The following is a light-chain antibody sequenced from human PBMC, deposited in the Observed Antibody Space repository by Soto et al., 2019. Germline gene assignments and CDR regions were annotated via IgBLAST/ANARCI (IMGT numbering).Light chain of an antibody. CDR3: QQYGSSPVYT. Sequence: EIVLTQSPGTLSLSPGERATLSCRASQSVSSSYLAWYQQKPGQAPRLLIYGASSRATGIPDRFSGSVSGTDFTLTISRLEPEDCAVYYCQQYGSSPVYTFGQGTKLEIK. V-gene: IGKV3-20*01. J-gene: IGKJ2*01. CDR2: GAS. CDR1: QSVSSSY.